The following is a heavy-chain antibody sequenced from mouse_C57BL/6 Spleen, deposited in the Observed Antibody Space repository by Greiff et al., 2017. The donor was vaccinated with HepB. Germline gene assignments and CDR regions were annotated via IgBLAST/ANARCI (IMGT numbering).Heavy chain of an antibody. CDR2: IYPGSGNT. J-gene: IGHJ1*03. V-gene: IGHV1-66*01. CDR3: AFTVVAKNWYFDV. Sequence: QVQLQQSGPELVKPGASVKISCKASGYSFTSYYIHWVKQRPGPGLEWIGWIYPGSGNTKYNEKFKGKATLTADTSSSTAYMQLSSLTSEDSAVYYCAFTVVAKNWYFDVWGTGTTVTVSS. CDR1: GYSFTSYY. D-gene: IGHD1-1*01.